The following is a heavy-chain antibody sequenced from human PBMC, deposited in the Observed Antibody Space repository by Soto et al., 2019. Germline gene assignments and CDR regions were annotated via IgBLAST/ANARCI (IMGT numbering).Heavy chain of an antibody. CDR2: ISNNENIK. CDR1: GFNLGHFG. CDR3: ARGLRGVRDC. D-gene: IGHD3-10*01. V-gene: IGHV3-33*01. J-gene: IGHJ4*02. Sequence: EGSLRLSGVASGFNLGHFGTHWLRQAPGKGLEWLTFISNNENIKQDSVRRRFAIARDNSKKTLYLHMTSLRAEDTPLHYCARGLRGVRDCWGQGTLGIVAS.